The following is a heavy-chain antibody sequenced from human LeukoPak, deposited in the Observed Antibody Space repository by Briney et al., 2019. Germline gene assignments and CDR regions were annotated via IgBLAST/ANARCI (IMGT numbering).Heavy chain of an antibody. D-gene: IGHD2-15*01. CDR3: ASRSGHWDF. Sequence: GGSLRLSCAASRFIFSSYAMNWVRQAPGKGLEWISAISGSGEITYYADSVKGRFTISRDNSKNTLYLQMNSLRAEDTAVYYCASRSGHWDFWGPGTLVTASS. CDR1: RFIFSSYA. V-gene: IGHV3-23*01. J-gene: IGHJ4*02. CDR2: ISGSGEIT.